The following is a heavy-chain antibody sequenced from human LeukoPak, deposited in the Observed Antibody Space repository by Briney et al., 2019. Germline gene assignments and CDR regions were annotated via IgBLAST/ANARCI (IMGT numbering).Heavy chain of an antibody. V-gene: IGHV1-2*02. CDR1: GYTFTGDY. J-gene: IGHJ4*02. CDR3: AREEPDYGDYQINY. CDR2: INPNSGGT. D-gene: IGHD4-17*01. Sequence: ASVKVSCKASGYTFTGDYMHWVRQAPGQGLEWMGWINPNSGGTNYAQKFQGRVTMTRDTSISTAYMELSRLRSDDTAVYYCAREEPDYGDYQINYWGQGTLVTVSS.